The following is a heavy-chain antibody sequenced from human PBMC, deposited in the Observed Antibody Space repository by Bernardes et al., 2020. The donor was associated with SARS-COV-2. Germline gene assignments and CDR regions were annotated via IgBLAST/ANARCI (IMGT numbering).Heavy chain of an antibody. CDR3: AKEGAPMGEYCSGGTCFLFDY. D-gene: IGHD2-15*01. Sequence: GGPLRLSCAASGFTFRYYAMSWVRQAPGKGLEWVSAISGSGGGTYYADSVKGRFTISRDNSKNTLYLQMNSLRAEDTAVYYCAKEGAPMGEYCSGGTCFLFDYWGQGTLVTVSS. V-gene: IGHV3-23*01. CDR2: ISGSGGGT. CDR1: GFTFRYYA. J-gene: IGHJ4*02.